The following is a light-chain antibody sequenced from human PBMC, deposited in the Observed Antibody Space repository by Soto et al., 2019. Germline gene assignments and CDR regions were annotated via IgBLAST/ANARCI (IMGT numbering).Light chain of an antibody. V-gene: IGKV3-20*01. Sequence: EVVLTHSPGTPSLSPGERATLSCRASQSVSSSYLAWYQQKPGQAPRLLIYGASSRATGIPDRFSGSGSGTDFTLTISRLEPEDFAVYYCQQYGSSPLTFGGGTKVDIK. J-gene: IGKJ4*01. CDR2: GAS. CDR1: QSVSSSY. CDR3: QQYGSSPLT.